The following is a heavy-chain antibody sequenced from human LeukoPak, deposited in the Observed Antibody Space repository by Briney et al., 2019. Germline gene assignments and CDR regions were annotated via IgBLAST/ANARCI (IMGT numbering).Heavy chain of an antibody. CDR1: GYTFTGYY. V-gene: IGHV1-2*02. J-gene: IGHJ4*02. Sequence: GASVKVSCEASGYTFTGYYMHWVRQAPGQGLEWMGWINPNSGGTNYAQKFQGRVTMTRDTSISTAYMELSRLRSDDTAVYYCASARSRHDVYCGGDCSFFDYWGQGTLVTVSS. CDR3: ASARSRHDVYCGGDCSFFDY. D-gene: IGHD2-21*01. CDR2: INPNSGGT.